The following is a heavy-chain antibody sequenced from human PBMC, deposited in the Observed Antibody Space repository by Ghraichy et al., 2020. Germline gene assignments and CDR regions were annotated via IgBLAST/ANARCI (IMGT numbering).Heavy chain of an antibody. J-gene: IGHJ4*02. CDR3: AKDLQIFGVVIIRGFDY. D-gene: IGHD3-3*01. V-gene: IGHV3-30*18. CDR1: GFTFSSYG. CDR2: ISYDGSNK. Sequence: GGSLRLSCAASGFTFSSYGMHWVRQAPGKGLEWVAVISYDGSNKYYADSVKGRFTISRDNSKNTLYLQMNSLRAEDTAVYYCAKDLQIFGVVIIRGFDYWGQGTLVTVSS.